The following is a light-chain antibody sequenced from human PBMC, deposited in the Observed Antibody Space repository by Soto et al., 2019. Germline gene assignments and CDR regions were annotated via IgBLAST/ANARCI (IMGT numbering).Light chain of an antibody. CDR2: TNN. CDR1: TSNVGSNP. Sequence: QSVLTQPPSAFGTPGQRVTISCSGSTSNVGSNPVNWYQQLPGTAPKVLIYTNNLRPSGVPDRFSGSKSGTSASLAISGLQSEDEVDYYCAAWDDSLNGRVFGGGTKLTVL. J-gene: IGLJ2*01. CDR3: AAWDDSLNGRV. V-gene: IGLV1-44*01.